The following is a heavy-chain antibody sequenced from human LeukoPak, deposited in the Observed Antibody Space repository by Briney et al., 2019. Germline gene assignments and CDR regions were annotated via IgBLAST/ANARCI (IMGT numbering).Heavy chain of an antibody. CDR1: GVTFINAW. V-gene: IGHV3-15*01. CDR2: IKSNSDGGTT. Sequence: GGSLRHSHAVSGVTFINAWMSWVRQAPGKGLEWVGRIKSNSDGGTTDYAAPVKGRFTISRDDSKNTLDLQMNSLKTEDTALYYCTTTKAGYSSSGPIDNWGQGTLVTVSS. J-gene: IGHJ4*02. CDR3: TTTKAGYSSSGPIDN. D-gene: IGHD6-13*01.